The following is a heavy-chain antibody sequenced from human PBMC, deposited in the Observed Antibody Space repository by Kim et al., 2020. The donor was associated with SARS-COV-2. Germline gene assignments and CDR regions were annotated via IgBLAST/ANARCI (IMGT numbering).Heavy chain of an antibody. V-gene: IGHV1-69*01. CDR3: ARDASIAAAAFGY. D-gene: IGHD6-13*01. Sequence: YAQEFQGRVTITADESTSTAYMELSSLRSEDTAVYYCARDASIAAAAFGYWGQGTLVTVSS. J-gene: IGHJ4*02.